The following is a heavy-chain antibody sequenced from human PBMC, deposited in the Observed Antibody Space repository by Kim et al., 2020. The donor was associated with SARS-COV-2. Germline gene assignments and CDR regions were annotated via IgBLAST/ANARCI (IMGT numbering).Heavy chain of an antibody. CDR2: IRSKAYGGTT. J-gene: IGHJ6*02. V-gene: IGHV3-49*03. CDR1: GFTFGDYA. Sequence: GGSLRLSCTASGFTFGDYAMSWIRQAPGKGLEWVGFIRSKAYGGTTEYAASVKGRFTISRDDSKSIAYLQMNSLKTEDTAVYYCTRGTPYLGYCSSTSCYETVRGRKPSGSYYYGMDVWGQGTTVTVSS. D-gene: IGHD2-2*01. CDR3: TRGTPYLGYCSSTSCYETVRGRKPSGSYYYGMDV.